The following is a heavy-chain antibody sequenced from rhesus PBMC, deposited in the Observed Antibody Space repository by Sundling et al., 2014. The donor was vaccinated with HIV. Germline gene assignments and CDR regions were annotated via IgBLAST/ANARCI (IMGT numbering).Heavy chain of an antibody. J-gene: IGHJ4*01. CDR2: IYGSDSNT. CDR1: GGSISSNY. D-gene: IGHD3-3*01. Sequence: QLQLQESGPGLVKPSETLSVACAVYGGSISSNYWSWIRQAPGKRLEWIGYIYGSDSNTDYNPSLKSRVTLSVDTSKNLLSLRLRSVTAADTAVYYCARTGPWTGYYSFDYWGHGSPGHRLL. V-gene: IGHV4-169*01. CDR3: ARTGPWTGYYSFDY.